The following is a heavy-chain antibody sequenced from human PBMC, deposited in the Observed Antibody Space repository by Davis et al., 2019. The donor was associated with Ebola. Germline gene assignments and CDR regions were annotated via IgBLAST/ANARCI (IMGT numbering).Heavy chain of an antibody. CDR2: ISSSGSTI. Sequence: GESLKISCAASGFTFSDYYMSWIRQAPGKGLEWVSYISSSGSTIYYADSVKGRFTISRDNAKNSLYLQMNSLRAEDTAVYYCARVLAAAGLYYYYYGMDVWGQGTTVTVSS. CDR1: GFTFSDYY. V-gene: IGHV3-11*04. J-gene: IGHJ6*02. D-gene: IGHD6-13*01. CDR3: ARVLAAAGLYYYYYGMDV.